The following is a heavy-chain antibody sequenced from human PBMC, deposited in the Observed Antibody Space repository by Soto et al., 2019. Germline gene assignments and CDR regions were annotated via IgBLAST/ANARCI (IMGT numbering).Heavy chain of an antibody. J-gene: IGHJ5*02. V-gene: IGHV4-39*01. CDR3: ARRRAVCWIDP. Sequence: PSETLSLTCTVSGGSISSSSYYWGWIRQPPGKGLEWIGSIYYSGSTYYNPSLKSRVTISVDTSKNQFSLKLSSVTAADTAVYYCARRRAVCWIDPWRQGPLVTVSS. D-gene: IGHD3-10*01. CDR1: GGSISSSSYY. CDR2: IYYSGST.